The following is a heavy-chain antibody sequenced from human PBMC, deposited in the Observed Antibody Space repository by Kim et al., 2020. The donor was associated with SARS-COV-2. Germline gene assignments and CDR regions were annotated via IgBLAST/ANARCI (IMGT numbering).Heavy chain of an antibody. V-gene: IGHV3-21*01. CDR1: GFTFSTYN. Sequence: GGSLRLSCAASGFTFSTYNMNWVRQAPGKGLEWVSSISSNSGKMRYGDSVKGRFTLSRYDAENSLHLQMNSLRAEDTAVYYCTRGGCGGNSCQSPDFFDYWGQGILVTVSS. CDR2: ISSNSGKM. D-gene: IGHD2-21*01. J-gene: IGHJ4*02. CDR3: TRGGCGGNSCQSPDFFDY.